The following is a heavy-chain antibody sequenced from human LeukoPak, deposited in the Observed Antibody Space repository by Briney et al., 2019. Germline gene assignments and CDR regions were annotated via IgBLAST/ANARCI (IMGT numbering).Heavy chain of an antibody. CDR2: MNPNSGNT. J-gene: IGHJ5*02. CDR3: ARGPTAYDFWSGYYTNWFDP. CDR1: GYTFTSYD. D-gene: IGHD3-3*01. Sequence: GASVKVSCKASGYTFTSYDINWVRQATGQGLEWMGWMNPNSGNTGYAQKFQGRVTITRNTSISTAYMELSRLRSDDTAVYYCARGPTAYDFWSGYYTNWFDPWGQGTLVTVSS. V-gene: IGHV1-8*03.